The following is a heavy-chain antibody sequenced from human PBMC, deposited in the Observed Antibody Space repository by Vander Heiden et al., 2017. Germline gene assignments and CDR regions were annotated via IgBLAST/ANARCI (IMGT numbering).Heavy chain of an antibody. D-gene: IGHD6-13*01. V-gene: IGHV3-21*01. CDR2: ITSSSRYI. Sequence: EVQLVESGGGLVKTGGSLRRSCAASGLPFSSNSMNWVRQAPGKGLEWVSSITSSSRYIYYADSVKGRFTISRDNAKNSLYLQMDSLRAEDTAVYYCARERGQQLPLDLWGRGTLVTVSS. J-gene: IGHJ2*01. CDR1: GLPFSSNS. CDR3: ARERGQQLPLDL.